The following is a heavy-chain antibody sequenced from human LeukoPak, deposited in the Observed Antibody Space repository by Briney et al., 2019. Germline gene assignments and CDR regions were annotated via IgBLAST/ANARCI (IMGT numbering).Heavy chain of an antibody. CDR3: AKGTRTISCLDY. J-gene: IGHJ4*02. D-gene: IGHD3-3*01. CDR2: ISDVGGST. Sequence: PGGSLRLSCAASGFTFSNYGMNWVRQAPGKGLEWVSAISDVGGSTYYADSVKGRFTISRDNSKNTLFLQMNSLRAEDTAVYYCAKGTRTISCLDYWGQGTLVTVSS. V-gene: IGHV3-23*01. CDR1: GFTFSNYG.